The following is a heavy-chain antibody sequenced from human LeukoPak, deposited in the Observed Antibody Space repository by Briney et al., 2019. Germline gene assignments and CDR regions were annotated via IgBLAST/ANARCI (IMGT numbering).Heavy chain of an antibody. V-gene: IGHV4-39*07. CDR3: ARLVYVGGSGSYSDY. CDR1: GGSISSSSYY. Sequence: SETLSLTCTVSGGSISSSSYYWGWIRQPPGKGLEWIGSIYYSGSTYYNPSLKSRVTISVDTSKNQFSLKLSSVTAADTAVYYCARLVYVGGSGSYSDYWGQGTLVTVSS. D-gene: IGHD3-10*01. CDR2: IYYSGST. J-gene: IGHJ4*02.